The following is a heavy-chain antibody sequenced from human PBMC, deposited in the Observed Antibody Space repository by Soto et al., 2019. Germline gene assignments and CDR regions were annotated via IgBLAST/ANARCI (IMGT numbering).Heavy chain of an antibody. J-gene: IGHJ6*02. CDR3: ARDSGCHSTSCFFPPHV. CDR2: ISGGGSYI. V-gene: IGHV3-21*06. Sequence: QLVESGGGLVKPGGSLRLSCSASGFTFSDENMSWVRQVPGKGLEWVSGISGGGSYIFYADSVQGRFSISRDNPKNEMVLEMNSLRVEDTAVYYCARDSGCHSTSCFFPPHVWGQGTTVTVSS. D-gene: IGHD2-2*01. CDR1: GFTFSDEN.